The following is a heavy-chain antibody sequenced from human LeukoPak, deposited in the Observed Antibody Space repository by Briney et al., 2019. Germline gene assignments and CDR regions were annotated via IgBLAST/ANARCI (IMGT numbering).Heavy chain of an antibody. D-gene: IGHD6-13*01. J-gene: IGHJ5*02. CDR1: GFTVSSNY. CDR3: AKVTGIAAAVSNWFDP. Sequence: GGSLRLSCAASGFTVSSNYMSWVRQAPGKGLEWVSAISGSGGCTYYADSVKGRFTISRDNSKNTLYLQMDSLRAEDTAVYYCAKVTGIAAAVSNWFDPWGQGTLVTVSS. CDR2: ISGSGGCT. V-gene: IGHV3-23*01.